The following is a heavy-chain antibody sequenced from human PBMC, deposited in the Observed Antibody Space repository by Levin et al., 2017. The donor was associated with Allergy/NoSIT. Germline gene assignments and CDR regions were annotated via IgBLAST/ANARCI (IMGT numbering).Heavy chain of an antibody. D-gene: IGHD3-10*01. CDR1: GFIVSDSY. J-gene: IGHJ4*02. Sequence: PSETLSLTCAASGFIVSDSYMSWNRQAPGKGLEWVSYISRGNSYTNYLDSVKGRFTISRDNAKNSLYLQMNSLRAEDTAIYYCARGRVPNDYWGQGTLVTVSS. V-gene: IGHV3-11*05. CDR2: ISRGNSYT. CDR3: ARGRVPNDY.